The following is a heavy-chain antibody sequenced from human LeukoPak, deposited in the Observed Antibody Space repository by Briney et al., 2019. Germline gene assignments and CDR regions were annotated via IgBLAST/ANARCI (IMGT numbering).Heavy chain of an antibody. CDR3: ARDGRRDGYNRARGTILDY. J-gene: IGHJ4*02. V-gene: IGHV3-30-3*01. CDR1: GFTFSSYA. CDR2: ISYDGSNK. D-gene: IGHD5-24*01. Sequence: PGGSLRLSCAASGFTFSSYAMHWVRQAPGKGLEWVAVISYDGSNKYYADSVKGRFTISRDNSKNTLYLQMNSLRAEDTAVYYCARDGRRDGYNRARGTILDYWGQGTLVTVSS.